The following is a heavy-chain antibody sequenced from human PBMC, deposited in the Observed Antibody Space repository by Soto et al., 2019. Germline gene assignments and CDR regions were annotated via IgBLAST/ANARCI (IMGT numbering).Heavy chain of an antibody. J-gene: IGHJ4*02. CDR1: GFTFSNAW. CDR2: IKSKTDGGTT. Sequence: EVQLVESGGGLVKPGGSLRLSCAASGFTFSNAWMNWVRQAPGKGLEWVGRIKSKTDGGTTDYAAPVKGRFTISRDDSKNTLYLQMTSLKTEDTAVYYCTTEGTLVYPDYGDYGGELWGQGTLVTVSS. V-gene: IGHV3-15*07. D-gene: IGHD4-17*01. CDR3: TTEGTLVYPDYGDYGGEL.